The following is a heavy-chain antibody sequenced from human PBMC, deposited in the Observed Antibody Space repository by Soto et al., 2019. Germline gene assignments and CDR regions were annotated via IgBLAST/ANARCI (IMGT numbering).Heavy chain of an antibody. D-gene: IGHD4-4*01. CDR2: TGGGIGP. V-gene: IGHV3-23*01. CDR3: AKMPDGVNSNSPYC. Sequence: EVQLLESGGGLVQPGESLKLACAASGFPFSNYAMSWVRQAPGKGLEWVSTTGGGIGPYYADSVKDRFTISRDNSKNTLYLQMHSLRAEDTAIYYCAKMPDGVNSNSPYCWGPGTLVTVSA. CDR1: GFPFSNYA. J-gene: IGHJ4*02.